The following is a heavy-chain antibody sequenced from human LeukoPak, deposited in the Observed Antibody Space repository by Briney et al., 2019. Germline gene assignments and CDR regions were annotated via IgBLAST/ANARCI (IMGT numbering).Heavy chain of an antibody. CDR1: GGSISSYY. D-gene: IGHD6-19*01. Sequence: SETLSLTCTVSGGSISSYYWSWIRQPPGKGLEWIGYIYYSGSTNYNPSLKSRVTISVDTSKNQFSLKLSSVTAADTAVYYCARAVSVAGDYWGQGTLVTVSS. J-gene: IGHJ4*02. CDR2: IYYSGST. V-gene: IGHV4-59*01. CDR3: ARAVSVAGDY.